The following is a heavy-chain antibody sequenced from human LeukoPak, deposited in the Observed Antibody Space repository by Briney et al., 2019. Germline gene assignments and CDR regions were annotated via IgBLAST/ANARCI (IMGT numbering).Heavy chain of an antibody. CDR1: GGSFSGYY. CDR3: ARVADSSGYLSDY. CDR2: IYYSGST. Sequence: SETLSLTCAVYGGSFSGYYWSWIRQPPGKGLEWIGYIYYSGSTSYNPSLKSRVTISVDTSKNQFSLKLSSVTAADTAVYYCARVADSSGYLSDYWGQGTLVTVSS. J-gene: IGHJ4*02. V-gene: IGHV4-59*01. D-gene: IGHD3-22*01.